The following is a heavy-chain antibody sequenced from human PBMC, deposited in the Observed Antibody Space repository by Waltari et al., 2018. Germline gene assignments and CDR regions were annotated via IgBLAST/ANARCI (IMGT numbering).Heavy chain of an antibody. J-gene: IGHJ6*03. Sequence: QLQLQESGPGLVKPSETLSLTCTVSGGSISSSSYYWGWIRQPPGKGLEWIGSIYYSGSTYYNPSLKSRVTISVDTSKNQFSLKLSSVTAADTAVYYCARDRSQLGPDWGYYYYYMDVWGKGTTVTISS. V-gene: IGHV4-39*07. CDR1: GGSISSSSYY. D-gene: IGHD6-6*01. CDR3: ARDRSQLGPDWGYYYYYMDV. CDR2: IYYSGST.